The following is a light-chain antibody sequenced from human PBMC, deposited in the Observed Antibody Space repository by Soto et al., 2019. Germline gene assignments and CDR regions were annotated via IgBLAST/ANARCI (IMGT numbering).Light chain of an antibody. CDR2: DAS. V-gene: IGKV3-15*01. Sequence: EIVMTQSPATLSVSPGERATLSCRASQSVRTNLAWYQQKLGQAPRLLIHDASTRATGIPARFSGSGSGTEFTLTISSLQSEDFAVYYCQQYNNWPPEYTFGQGTKLEIK. J-gene: IGKJ2*01. CDR1: QSVRTN. CDR3: QQYNNWPPEYT.